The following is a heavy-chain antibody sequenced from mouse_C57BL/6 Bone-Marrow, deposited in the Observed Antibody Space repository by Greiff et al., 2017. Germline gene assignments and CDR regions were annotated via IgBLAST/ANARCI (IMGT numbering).Heavy chain of an antibody. CDR2: IYPGSGNT. J-gene: IGHJ4*01. V-gene: IGHV1-76*01. CDR1: GYTFTDYY. CDR3: ARRYYDYDDAMDY. D-gene: IGHD2-4*01. Sequence: SGAELVRPGASVKLSCKASGYTFTDYYINWVKQRPGQGLEWIARIYPGSGNTYYNEKFKGKATLTAEKSSSTAYMQLSSLTSEDSAVYFCARRYYDYDDAMDYWGQGTSVTVSS.